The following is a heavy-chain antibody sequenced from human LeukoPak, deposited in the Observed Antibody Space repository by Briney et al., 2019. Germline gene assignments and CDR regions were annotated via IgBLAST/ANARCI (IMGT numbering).Heavy chain of an antibody. CDR1: GFTFSSYA. V-gene: IGHV3-23*01. J-gene: IGHJ4*02. Sequence: GASLRLSCAASGFTFSSYAMSWVRQAPGEGLEWVSAISGSGGSTYYADSVKGRFTISRDNSKNTLYLQMNSLRAEDTAVYYCAKAGCSSTNCYVDYWGQGTLVTVSS. D-gene: IGHD2-2*01. CDR2: ISGSGGST. CDR3: AKAGCSSTNCYVDY.